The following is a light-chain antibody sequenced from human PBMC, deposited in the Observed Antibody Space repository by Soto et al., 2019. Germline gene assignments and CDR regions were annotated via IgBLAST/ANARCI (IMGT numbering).Light chain of an antibody. V-gene: IGKV1-39*01. CDR2: AAS. CDR1: QSVSSY. J-gene: IGKJ2*01. CDR3: QQSHSNPIP. Sequence: DIQMTQSPLSLSSSVGDRVTITFRASQSVSSYLNWYQQKPGKAPKLLIYAASSLQRGVPSRFSGSGSVTDFSITISSLQPEDFATYYCQQSHSNPIPFGPGTNLEI.